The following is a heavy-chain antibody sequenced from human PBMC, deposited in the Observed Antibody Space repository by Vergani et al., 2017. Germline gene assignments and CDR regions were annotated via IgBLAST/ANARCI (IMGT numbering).Heavy chain of an antibody. CDR3: AGWMYGDYVFDY. Sequence: QVQLQESGPGLVKPSETLSLTCAVSGYSISSGYYWGWIRQPPGKGLEWIGSIYHSGSTDYNPSLKRRVTISVDTSKNQFSLKLSYVTAADTAVYYCAGWMYGDYVFDYWGQGTLVTVSS. V-gene: IGHV4-38-2*01. D-gene: IGHD4-17*01. CDR2: IYHSGST. CDR1: GYSISSGYY. J-gene: IGHJ4*02.